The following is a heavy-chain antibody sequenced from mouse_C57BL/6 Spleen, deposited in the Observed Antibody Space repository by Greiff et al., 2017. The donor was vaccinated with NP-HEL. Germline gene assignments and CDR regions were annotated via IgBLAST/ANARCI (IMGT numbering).Heavy chain of an antibody. J-gene: IGHJ3*01. V-gene: IGHV1-61*01. CDR3: ARAGSAWFAY. CDR1: GYTFTSYW. Sequence: VQLQQPGAELVRPGSSVKLSCKASGYTFTSYWMDWVKQRPGQGLEWIGNIYPSDSETHYNQKFKDKATLTGDKSSSTAYMQLSSLTSEDSAVYYCARAGSAWFAYWGQGTLVTVSA. CDR2: IYPSDSET.